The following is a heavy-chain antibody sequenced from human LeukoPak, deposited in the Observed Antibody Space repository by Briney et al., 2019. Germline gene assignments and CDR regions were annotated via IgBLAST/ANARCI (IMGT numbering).Heavy chain of an antibody. J-gene: IGHJ4*02. CDR2: ISSSGSTI. CDR1: GFTFSDYY. V-gene: IGHV3-11*01. Sequence: GGSLRLSCAASGFTFSDYYMSWIRHAPGKGLEWVSYISSSGSTIYYADSVKGRFPISRDNAKNALYLQMNSLRAKDTAVYYCARGSGYDLGLFWGQGTLVTVSS. CDR3: ARGSGYDLGLF. D-gene: IGHD5-12*01.